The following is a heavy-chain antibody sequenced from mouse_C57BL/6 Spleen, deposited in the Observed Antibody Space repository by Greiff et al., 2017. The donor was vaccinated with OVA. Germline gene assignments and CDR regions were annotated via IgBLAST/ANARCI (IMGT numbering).Heavy chain of an antibody. CDR3: ARGDGYFDY. CDR2: IYPGDGDT. J-gene: IGHJ2*01. Sequence: VQLQQSGPELVKPGASVKISCKASGYAFSSSWMNWVKQRPGKGLEWIGRIYPGDGDTNYNGKFKGKATLTADKSSSTAYMQLSSLTSEDSAVYFCARGDGYFDYWGQGTTLTVSS. V-gene: IGHV1-82*01. D-gene: IGHD2-3*01. CDR1: GYAFSSSW.